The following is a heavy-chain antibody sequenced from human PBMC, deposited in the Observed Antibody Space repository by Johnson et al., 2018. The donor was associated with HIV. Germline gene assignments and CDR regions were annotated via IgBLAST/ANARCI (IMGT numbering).Heavy chain of an antibody. CDR1: GFSNYD. Sequence: QVHLVESGGGVVQPGGSLRLSCAASGFSNYDMHWVRQAPGRGLEWVSSISYDGTNKYYGDSVKGRFTISRDNSKNTLFLQMDSLRTEDTAVYYCASGHMWSAFWGQGTMVTVSS. J-gene: IGHJ3*01. CDR2: ISYDGTNK. CDR3: ASGHMWSAF. V-gene: IGHV3-30*03. D-gene: IGHD2-21*01.